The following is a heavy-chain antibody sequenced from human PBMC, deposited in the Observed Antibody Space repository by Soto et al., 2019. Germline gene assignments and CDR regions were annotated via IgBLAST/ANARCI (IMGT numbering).Heavy chain of an antibody. CDR3: ARGVDGDDGYNDAFDI. CDR1: GGTFSSYA. V-gene: IGHV1-69*13. J-gene: IGHJ3*02. CDR2: IIPIFGTA. Sequence: ASVKVSCKASGGTFSSYAISWVRQAPGQGLEWMGGIIPIFGTAYYAQKFQGRVTITADESTSTAYMEMSSLRSEDTAVYYCARGVDGDDGYNDAFDIWGQGTMVTVSS. D-gene: IGHD5-12*01.